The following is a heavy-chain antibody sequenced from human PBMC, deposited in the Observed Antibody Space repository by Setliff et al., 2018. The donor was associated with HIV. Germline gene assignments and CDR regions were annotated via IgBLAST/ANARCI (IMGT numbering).Heavy chain of an antibody. V-gene: IGHV3-23*01. CDR1: EFTFSSYS. J-gene: IGHJ4*02. Sequence: PGGSLRLSCAASEFTFSSYSMNWVRQAPGKGLQWVASISDDTFSTYYADSVKGRFTIARSNSDNTLYLQMNSLKTEDTAVYYCTTGPWTFPYYFGYWGQGTLVTVSS. D-gene: IGHD3-16*01. CDR2: ISDDTFST. CDR3: TTGPWTFPYYFGY.